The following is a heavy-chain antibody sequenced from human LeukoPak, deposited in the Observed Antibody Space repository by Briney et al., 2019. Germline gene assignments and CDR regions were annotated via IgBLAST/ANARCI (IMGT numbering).Heavy chain of an antibody. CDR3: ARTYGSGSYYHGLIDY. J-gene: IGHJ4*02. CDR1: GYTFTSFD. D-gene: IGHD3-10*01. CDR2: FNAYNGNT. V-gene: IGHV1-18*01. Sequence: ASVKVSCKASGYTFTSFDVTGVRQAPGQGLEWMGWFNAYNGNTNLAQKLQGRGTMTTATATSTDSLELRIRSFDDTAVYYGARTYGSGSYYHGLIDYWGQRTLVTVSS.